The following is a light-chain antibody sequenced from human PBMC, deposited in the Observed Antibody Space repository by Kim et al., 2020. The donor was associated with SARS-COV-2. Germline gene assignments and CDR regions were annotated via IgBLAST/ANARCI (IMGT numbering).Light chain of an antibody. Sequence: QSVLTQPPSVSGAPGQRVTISCTGSSSNIGAGYDVHWYQQLPGTAPKLHIYGNSNRPSGVPNRFSGSKSGTSASLAITGLQAEDEADYYCQSYDSSLGGSPYFFGSGAKVTVL. CDR2: GNS. CDR3: QSYDSSLGGSPYF. J-gene: IGLJ1*01. CDR1: SSNIGAGYD. V-gene: IGLV1-40*01.